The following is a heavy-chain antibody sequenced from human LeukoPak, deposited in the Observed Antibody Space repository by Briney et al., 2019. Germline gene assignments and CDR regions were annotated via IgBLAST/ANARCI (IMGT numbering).Heavy chain of an antibody. J-gene: IGHJ6*04. CDR3: ARDRSNYYYYYGMDV. CDR1: GFTFSDYY. V-gene: IGHV3-11*06. Sequence: PGGSLRLSCAASGFTFSDYYMSWIRQAPGKGLEWVSYISSSSSYTNYADSVNGRFTISRDNAKNSLYLQMNSLRAEDTAVYYCARDRSNYYYYYGMDVWGKGTTVTVSS. CDR2: ISSSSSYT.